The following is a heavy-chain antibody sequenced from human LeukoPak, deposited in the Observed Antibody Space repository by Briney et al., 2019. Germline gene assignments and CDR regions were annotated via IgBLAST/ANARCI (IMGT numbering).Heavy chain of an antibody. V-gene: IGHV3-30-3*01. CDR1: GFTFTSYA. CDR3: AKAGAYDSSGYYYYLDY. CDR2: ISNDGSNK. D-gene: IGHD3-22*01. J-gene: IGHJ4*02. Sequence: GGSLRLSCAASGFTFTSYAMHWVRQAPGKGLEWVAIISNDGSNKYYADSVKGRFTISRDNSKSTVYLQVNSLRAEDTAVYYCAKAGAYDSSGYYYYLDYWGQGTLVTVPS.